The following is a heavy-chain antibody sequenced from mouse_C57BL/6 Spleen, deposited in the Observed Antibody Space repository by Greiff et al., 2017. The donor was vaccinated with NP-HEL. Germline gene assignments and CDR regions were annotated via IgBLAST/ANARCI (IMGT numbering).Heavy chain of an antibody. CDR3: TRDSPYYYGSSSYYYAMDY. CDR2: ISSGGDYI. J-gene: IGHJ4*01. V-gene: IGHV5-9-1*02. CDR1: GFTFSSYA. D-gene: IGHD1-1*01. Sequence: DVMLVESGEGLVKPGGSLKLSCAASGFTFSSYAMSWVRQTPEKRLEWVAYISSGGDYIYYADTVKGRFTISRDNARNTLYLQMSSLKSEDTAMYYCTRDSPYYYGSSSYYYAMDYWGQGTSVTVSS.